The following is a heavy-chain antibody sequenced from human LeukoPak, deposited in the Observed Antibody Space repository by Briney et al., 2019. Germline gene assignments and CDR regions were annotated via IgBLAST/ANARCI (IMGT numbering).Heavy chain of an antibody. CDR1: GDSISSGYYY. D-gene: IGHD6-6*01. Sequence: SETLSLTCTVSGDSISSGYYYWSWIRQSAGKGREWIGRIYTSGSANYNPSLKSRVTISVDTSKNQFSLNLTSVTAADTAVYYCAREGLSRQLHIFDNWGQGTLVTVSS. V-gene: IGHV4-61*02. CDR2: IYTSGSA. CDR3: AREGLSRQLHIFDN. J-gene: IGHJ4*02.